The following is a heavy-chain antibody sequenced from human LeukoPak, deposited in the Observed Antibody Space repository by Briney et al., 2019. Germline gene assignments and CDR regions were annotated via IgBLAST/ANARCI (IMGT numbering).Heavy chain of an antibody. V-gene: IGHV3-74*01. Sequence: GGSLRLSCAASGFTFSSYWVHWVRQAPGKGLVWVSRINSDGSSTSYADSVKGRFTISRDNAKNTLYLQMNSLRAEDTAVYYCARGCYYDSSGYLDYWGQGTLVTVSS. CDR1: GFTFSSYW. CDR3: ARGCYYDSSGYLDY. J-gene: IGHJ4*02. CDR2: INSDGSST. D-gene: IGHD3-22*01.